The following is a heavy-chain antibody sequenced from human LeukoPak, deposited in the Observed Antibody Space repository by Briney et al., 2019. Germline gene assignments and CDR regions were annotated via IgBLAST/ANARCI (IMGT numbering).Heavy chain of an antibody. D-gene: IGHD6-13*01. CDR1: GFTVNSNY. CDR2: IYSGGRT. Sequence: GGSLRLSCAASGFTVNSNYMSWVRQASGKGLEWVSVIYSGGRTYYADSVKGRLTISRDNSKDTLYLQMNSLRAEDTAVYYCARVSSSWPDYWGQGTLVTVSS. CDR3: ARVSSSWPDY. V-gene: IGHV3-66*02. J-gene: IGHJ4*02.